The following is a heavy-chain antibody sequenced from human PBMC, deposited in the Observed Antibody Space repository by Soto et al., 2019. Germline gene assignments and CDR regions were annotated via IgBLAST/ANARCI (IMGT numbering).Heavy chain of an antibody. CDR3: ARSTGADKEDY. CDR1: GFTFSSYW. V-gene: IGHV3-7*04. CDR2: IKEDGSER. J-gene: IGHJ4*02. D-gene: IGHD3-10*01. Sequence: EVQLVESGGGLVQPGGSLRLSCAASGFTFSSYWMSWVRQAPGKGLEWVANIKEDGSERDYVYSVKGRFTISRDNAKNSLELQMNSLRAEDTAVCCCARSTGADKEDYWGQGTLVTVSS.